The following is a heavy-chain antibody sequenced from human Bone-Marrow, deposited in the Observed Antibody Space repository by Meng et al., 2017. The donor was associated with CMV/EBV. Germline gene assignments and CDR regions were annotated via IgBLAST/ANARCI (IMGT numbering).Heavy chain of an antibody. D-gene: IGHD2-2*01. CDR3: ASAEGYCSSTSCYSGDYYYGMNV. CDR2: IIPILGIA. J-gene: IGHJ6*02. V-gene: IGHV1-69*10. Sequence: SVKVSCKASGGTFSSYAISWVRQAPGQGLEWMGGIIPILGIANYAQKFQGRVTITADKSTSTAYMELSSLRSEDTAVYYCASAEGYCSSTSCYSGDYYYGMNVWARGTWATSP. CDR1: GGTFSSYA.